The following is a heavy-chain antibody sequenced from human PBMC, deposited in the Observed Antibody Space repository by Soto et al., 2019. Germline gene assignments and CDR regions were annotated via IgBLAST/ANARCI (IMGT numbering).Heavy chain of an antibody. J-gene: IGHJ6*02. V-gene: IGHV1-69*12. CDR1: GGTFSSYA. CDR2: IIPIFGTA. D-gene: IGHD3-22*01. CDR3: ARAYYYDSSGYSYYYGMDV. Sequence: QVQLVQSGAEVKKPGSSVEVSCKASGGTFSSYAISWVRQAPGQGLEWMGGIIPIFGTANYAQKFQGRVTITADESTSTAYMELSSLRSEDTAVYYCARAYYYDSSGYSYYYGMDVWGQGTTVTVSS.